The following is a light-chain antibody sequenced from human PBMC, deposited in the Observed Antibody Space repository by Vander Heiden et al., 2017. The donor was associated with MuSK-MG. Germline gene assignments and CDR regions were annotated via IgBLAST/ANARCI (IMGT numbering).Light chain of an antibody. J-gene: IGKJ5*01. CDR2: GAS. CDR1: QSISRH. CDR3: QQSFSLIS. V-gene: IGKV1-39*01. Sequence: DVQMTQSPSSLSASVGDRVTITCRASQSISRHLNWYQQKPGKAPTLLIYGASSLQSGVPSRFSGGGSGTDFTLTITTLQPEDFAAYYCQQSFSLISFGQGTRLEMK.